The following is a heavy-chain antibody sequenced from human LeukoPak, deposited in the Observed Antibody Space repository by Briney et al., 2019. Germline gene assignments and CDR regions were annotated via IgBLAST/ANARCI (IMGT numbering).Heavy chain of an antibody. D-gene: IGHD5-24*01. J-gene: IGHJ4*02. Sequence: SETLSLTCTVSGGSISSYYWNWIRQPPGKGLEWIGYIYYSGSTNYNPSLKSRVTISVDTSKNQFSLKLSSVTAADTAVYYCARGWRWLQLPNYWGQGTLVTVSS. CDR3: ARGWRWLQLPNY. V-gene: IGHV4-59*01. CDR2: IYYSGST. CDR1: GGSISSYY.